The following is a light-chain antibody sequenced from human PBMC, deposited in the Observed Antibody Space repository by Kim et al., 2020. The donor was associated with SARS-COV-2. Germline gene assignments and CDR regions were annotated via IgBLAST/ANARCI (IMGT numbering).Light chain of an antibody. V-gene: IGKV3-20*01. CDR3: KQYGNSPCT. CDR1: PSVRSSY. J-gene: IGKJ2*02. Sequence: CAGERASRACRTGPSVRSSYLAWYQQKPGQAPRLLMYGASTRATGIPDRFIGSGSGTDFILTITSLEPEDLAVYYCKQYGNSPCTFGQGTKLEI. CDR2: GAS.